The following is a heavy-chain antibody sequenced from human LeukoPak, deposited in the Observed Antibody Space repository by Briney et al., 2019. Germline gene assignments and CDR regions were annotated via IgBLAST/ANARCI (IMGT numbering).Heavy chain of an antibody. V-gene: IGHV3-23*01. D-gene: IGHD3-10*01. CDR3: AKALWFGELLSHRPSLIDC. CDR1: GFTFSTSA. CDR2: ISSSGGLT. J-gene: IGHJ4*02. Sequence: GGSLRLSCAASGFTFSTSAMNWVRQAPGKGLEWVSAISSSGGLTFYADSVKGRFTISRDNSKNTLSLQMDSLRAEDTAVYYCAKALWFGELLSHRPSLIDCWGQGTLVTVSS.